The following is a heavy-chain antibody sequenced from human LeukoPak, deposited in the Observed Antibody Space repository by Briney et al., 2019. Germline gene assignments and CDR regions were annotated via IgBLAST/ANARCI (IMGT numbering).Heavy chain of an antibody. CDR3: ARVRGSYYSFFDY. CDR1: GGSISSGSYY. D-gene: IGHD1-26*01. CDR2: IYTSGST. V-gene: IGHV4-61*02. J-gene: IGHJ4*02. Sequence: SETLSLTCTVSGGSISSGSYYWSWIRQPAAKGLEWIGRIYTSGSTNYNPSLKSRVTISVDTSKNQFSLKLSSVTAADTAVYYCARVRGSYYSFFDYWGQGTLVTVSS.